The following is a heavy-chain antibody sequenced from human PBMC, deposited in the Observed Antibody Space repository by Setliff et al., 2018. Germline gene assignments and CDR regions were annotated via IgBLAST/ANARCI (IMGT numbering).Heavy chain of an antibody. CDR1: GYTISSYP. Sequence: ASVKVSCKVSGYTISSYPLNWVRQAPGQRLEWMGWISAYNGNTNYAQKLQGRVTMTTDTSTSTAYMELRSLRSDDTAVYYCARDTSIAARSLDYWGQGTLVTVSS. CDR2: ISAYNGNT. CDR3: ARDTSIAARSLDY. D-gene: IGHD6-6*01. V-gene: IGHV1-18*01. J-gene: IGHJ4*02.